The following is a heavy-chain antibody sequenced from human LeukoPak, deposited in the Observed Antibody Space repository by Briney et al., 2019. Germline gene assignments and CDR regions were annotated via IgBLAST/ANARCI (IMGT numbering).Heavy chain of an antibody. CDR2: IYYSGST. CDR3: ARVIVRGHYFDY. J-gene: IGHJ4*02. Sequence: SVTQSLTCTVSVDLNSRGGYYWSRICQHPGRGLVWIGYIYYSGSTYYNPTRKSRVTIAEDTSKNQFSLKLSSVTAADTAVYYCARVIVRGHYFDYWGQGTLVTVSS. V-gene: IGHV4-31*03. CDR1: VDLNSRGGYY. D-gene: IGHD6-6*01.